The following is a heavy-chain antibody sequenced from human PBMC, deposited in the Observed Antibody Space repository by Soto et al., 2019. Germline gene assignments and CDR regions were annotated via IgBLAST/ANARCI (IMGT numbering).Heavy chain of an antibody. CDR3: ATAISSPFSNFDY. D-gene: IGHD2-2*01. Sequence: EVQLVQSGGDLVQPGGSLRLSCVASGFTFSTYWMTWVRQAPGMGLGGVAGIKGEASEELYVDSVKGRFSVSRDNAKNSLYLQLNSLSAEDTAVYYCATAISSPFSNFDYWGQGSLVTVSS. CDR2: IKGEASEE. CDR1: GFTFSTYW. J-gene: IGHJ4*02. V-gene: IGHV3-7*01.